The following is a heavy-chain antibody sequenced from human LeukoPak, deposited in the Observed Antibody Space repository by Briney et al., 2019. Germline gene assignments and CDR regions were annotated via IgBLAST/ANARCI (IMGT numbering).Heavy chain of an antibody. CDR2: INHSGRT. CDR3: ARRVPAAMYPWFDP. J-gene: IGHJ5*02. V-gene: IGHV4-34*01. CDR1: GGSFSGYY. Sequence: PSETLSLTCAVYGGSFSGYYWSWIRQPPGKGLEWIGEINHSGRTNYNPSLKSRVTISVDTSKNQFSLKLSSVTAADTAVYYCARRVPAAMYPWFDPWGQGTLVTVSS. D-gene: IGHD2-2*01.